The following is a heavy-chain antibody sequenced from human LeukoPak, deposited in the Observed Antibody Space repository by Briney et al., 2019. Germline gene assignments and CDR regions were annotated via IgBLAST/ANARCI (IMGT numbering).Heavy chain of an antibody. J-gene: IGHJ3*02. CDR3: AGYSSGWKGNDAFDI. V-gene: IGHV3-9*01. CDR1: GFTFYDYA. D-gene: IGHD6-19*01. CDR2: INWNGGNI. Sequence: GGSLRLSCAASGFTFYDYAMHWVRQAPGKGLEWVSGINWNGGNIGYADSVKGRFTISRDNAKNSLYLQMNSLGAEDTAVYYCAGYSSGWKGNDAFDIWGQGTMVTVSS.